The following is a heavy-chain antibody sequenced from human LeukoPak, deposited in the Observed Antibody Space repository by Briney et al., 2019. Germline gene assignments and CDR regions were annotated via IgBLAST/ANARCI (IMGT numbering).Heavy chain of an antibody. CDR1: GFTFDDYG. J-gene: IGHJ4*02. CDR3: ARGYDFWSGQGYFDY. D-gene: IGHD3-3*01. Sequence: PGGSLRLSCAASGFTFDDYGMSWVRQAPGKGLEWFSGINWNGGSTGYADSVKGRFTISRDNAKNSLYLQMNSLRAEATALYYCARGYDFWSGQGYFDYWGQGTLVTVSS. V-gene: IGHV3-20*04. CDR2: INWNGGST.